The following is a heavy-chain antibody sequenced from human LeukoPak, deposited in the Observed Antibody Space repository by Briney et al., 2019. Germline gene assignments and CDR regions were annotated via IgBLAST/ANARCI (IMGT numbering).Heavy chain of an antibody. V-gene: IGHV3-21*01. CDR2: ISSSSSYI. Sequence: PGGSLRLSCTASGFIFNNYGMNWVRQAPGKGLEWVSSISSSSSYIYYADSVKGRFTISRDNAKNSLYLQMNSLRAEDTAVYYCARDLDSSSYAYWGQGTLVTVSS. CDR1: GFIFNNYG. J-gene: IGHJ4*02. CDR3: ARDLDSSSYAY. D-gene: IGHD6-13*01.